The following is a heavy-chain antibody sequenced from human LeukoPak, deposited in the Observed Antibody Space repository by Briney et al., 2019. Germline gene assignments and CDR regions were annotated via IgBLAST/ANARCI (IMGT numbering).Heavy chain of an antibody. J-gene: IGHJ3*02. D-gene: IGHD6-19*01. Sequence: GGSLRLSCAASGFTFSSYDMHWVRQATGKGLEWVSAIDTAGNTYYPGSVKGRFTISRENAKNSLYLQMNSLRAGDTAVYYCARERTPYSSDLDAFDIWGQGTMVTVSS. V-gene: IGHV3-13*04. CDR1: GFTFSSYD. CDR3: ARERTPYSSDLDAFDI. CDR2: IDTAGNT.